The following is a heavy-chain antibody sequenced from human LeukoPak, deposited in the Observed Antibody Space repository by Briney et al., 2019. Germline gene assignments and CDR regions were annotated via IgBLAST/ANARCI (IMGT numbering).Heavy chain of an antibody. CDR2: IKEDGGEK. Sequence: GGSLRLSCAASGFTFSSFSMSWVRQAPGKGLEWVANIKEDGGEKYYVDSVKGRFTISRDNAKNSLYLQMNSLRAEDTAVYYCARDPSDYDYLWGSYRPDAFDIWGQGTTVTVSS. CDR3: ARDPSDYDYLWGSYRPDAFDI. V-gene: IGHV3-7*01. J-gene: IGHJ3*02. CDR1: GFTFSSFS. D-gene: IGHD3-16*02.